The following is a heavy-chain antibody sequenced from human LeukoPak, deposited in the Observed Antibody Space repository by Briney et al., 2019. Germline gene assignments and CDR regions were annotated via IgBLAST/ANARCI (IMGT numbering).Heavy chain of an antibody. Sequence: GESLKISCQGSGYSFTTYWIVWVRQMPGKGLEWMGIIYPGDSDTKYSPSFQGQVTISADKSISTAYLQWSSLKASDTAMYYCARRPPGNGVDVWGKGTTVTVSP. V-gene: IGHV5-51*01. J-gene: IGHJ6*04. CDR3: ARRPPGNGVDV. D-gene: IGHD1-26*01. CDR2: IYPGDSDT. CDR1: GYSFTTYW.